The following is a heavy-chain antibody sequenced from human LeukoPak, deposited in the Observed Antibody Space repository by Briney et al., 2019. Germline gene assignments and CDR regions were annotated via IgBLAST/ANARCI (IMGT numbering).Heavy chain of an antibody. CDR2: INHSGST. V-gene: IGHV4-34*01. D-gene: IGHD4-17*01. Sequence: SETLSLTCAVYGGSFSGYYWSWIRQPPGKGLEWIGEINHSGSTNYNPSLKSRVTISVDTSKNQFSLKLSSVTAADTAVYYCARGYGDYLRGAFYYYYYMDVWGKGTTVTVSS. CDR1: GGSFSGYY. CDR3: ARGYGDYLRGAFYYYYYMDV. J-gene: IGHJ6*03.